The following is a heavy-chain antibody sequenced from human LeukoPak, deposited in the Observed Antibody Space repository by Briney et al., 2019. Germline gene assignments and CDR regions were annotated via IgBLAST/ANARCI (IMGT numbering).Heavy chain of an antibody. Sequence: GGSLRFSCAASGFTFSSYVMHWVRQAPRNGLEYVSGIRSNGGSTDYADSVKVRFTISRENYKNTLYLHLSSLRAEDTAVYYCVKGDDDFWSGYRNWFDPWGQGTLVTVSS. J-gene: IGHJ5*02. CDR1: GFTFSSYV. CDR3: VKGDDDFWSGYRNWFDP. CDR2: IRSNGGST. V-gene: IGHV3-64D*09. D-gene: IGHD3-3*01.